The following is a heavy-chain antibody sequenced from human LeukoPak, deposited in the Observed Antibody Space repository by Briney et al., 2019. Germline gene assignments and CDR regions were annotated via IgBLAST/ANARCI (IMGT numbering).Heavy chain of an antibody. CDR1: GGSFSGYY. CDR3: ARGPKGGSGWFRSQNWFDP. CDR2: INHSGST. Sequence: SETLSLTCAVYGGSFSGYYWSWIRQPPGKGLEWIGEINHSGSTNYNPSLKSRVTLSVDTSKNQFSLKLSSVTAADTAVYYCARGPKGGSGWFRSQNWFDPWGQGTLVTVSS. D-gene: IGHD6-19*01. J-gene: IGHJ5*02. V-gene: IGHV4-34*01.